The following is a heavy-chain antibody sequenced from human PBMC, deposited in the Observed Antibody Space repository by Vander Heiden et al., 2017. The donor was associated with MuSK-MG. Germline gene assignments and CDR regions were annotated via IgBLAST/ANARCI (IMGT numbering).Heavy chain of an antibody. CDR1: AVPLTSYA. D-gene: IGHD7-27*01. J-gene: IGHJ4*01. V-gene: IGHV1-69*06. Sequence: VQLVQSGAEVKKPGSSGKVFCKAPAVPLTSYAFSWVRQAPGQGLEWMEKTIPFAGTEPYEKKYQDRVKIIADKSTSTIYVEMTSLRSGDTAMYYCVTGERLARFGFWGQGTLVSVSS. CDR2: TIPFAGTE. CDR3: VTGERLARFGF.